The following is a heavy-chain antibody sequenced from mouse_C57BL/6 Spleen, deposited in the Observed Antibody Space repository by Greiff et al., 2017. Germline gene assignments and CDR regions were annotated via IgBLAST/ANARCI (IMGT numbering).Heavy chain of an antibody. CDR1: GYTFTSYW. CDR3: AGRKDSSSFHWYFDV. Sequence: QVQLQQPGAELVMPGASVKLSCKASGYTFTSYWMHWVKQRPGQGLEWIGEIDPSDSYTNYNQKFKGKSTLTVDKSSSPAYMEFSSRTSEDSAVYYCAGRKDSSSFHWYFDVWGTGTTVTVSS. V-gene: IGHV1-69*01. J-gene: IGHJ1*03. D-gene: IGHD2-12*01. CDR2: IDPSDSYT.